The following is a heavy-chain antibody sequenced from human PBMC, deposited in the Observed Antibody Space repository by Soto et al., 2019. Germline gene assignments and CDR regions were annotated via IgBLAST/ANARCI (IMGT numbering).Heavy chain of an antibody. Sequence: GGSLRLSCAASGFTFSSYAMSWVRQAPGKGLEWVSAISGSGGSTYYADSVKGRFTISRDNSKNTLYLQMNSLRAEDTAVYYCAKVDHPHYYDSSGSSYWGQGTLVTVSS. J-gene: IGHJ4*02. CDR3: AKVDHPHYYDSSGSSY. D-gene: IGHD3-22*01. CDR1: GFTFSSYA. V-gene: IGHV3-23*01. CDR2: ISGSGGST.